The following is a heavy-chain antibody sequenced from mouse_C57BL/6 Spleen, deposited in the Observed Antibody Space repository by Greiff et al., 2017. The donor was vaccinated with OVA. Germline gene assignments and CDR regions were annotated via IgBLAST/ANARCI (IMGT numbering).Heavy chain of an antibody. CDR2: SRNKANDYTT. Sequence: EVKLVESGGGLVQSGRSLRLSCATSGFTFSDFYMEWVRQAPGKGLEWIAASRNKANDYTTEYSASVKGRFIVSRDTSQSILYLQMNALRAEDTAIYYCARDQDFDVWGTGTTVTVSS. CDR3: ARDQDFDV. J-gene: IGHJ1*03. CDR1: GFTFSDFY. V-gene: IGHV7-1*01.